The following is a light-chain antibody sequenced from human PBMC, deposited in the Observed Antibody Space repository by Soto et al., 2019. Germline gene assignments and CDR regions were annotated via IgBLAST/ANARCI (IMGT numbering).Light chain of an antibody. CDR2: AAS. CDR1: QDISSF. CDR3: QQLNSYPIT. V-gene: IGKV1-9*01. Sequence: IQLTQSPSSLSASIGDIVTITCRASQDISSFLAWYQQKPGKAPKLLIYAASTLQSGVPSRFSGSGSGTDFTLTISSLQPEDFATYFCQQLNSYPITFGQGTRLEIK. J-gene: IGKJ5*01.